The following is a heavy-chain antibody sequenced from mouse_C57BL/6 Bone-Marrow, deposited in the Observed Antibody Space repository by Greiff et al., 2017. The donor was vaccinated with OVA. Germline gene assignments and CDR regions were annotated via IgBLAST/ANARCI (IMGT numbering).Heavy chain of an antibody. CDR2: INPSTGGT. D-gene: IGHD1-1*01. V-gene: IGHV1-42*01. Sequence: VQLQQSGPELVKPGASVKISCKASGYSFTGYYMNWVKQSPEKSLEWIGEINPSTGGTTYNQKFKAKATLTVDKSSSTAYMQLKSLTSEDSAVYYCARGDYGSSPYYAMDDWGQGTSVTVSS. CDR1: GYSFTGYY. CDR3: ARGDYGSSPYYAMDD. J-gene: IGHJ4*01.